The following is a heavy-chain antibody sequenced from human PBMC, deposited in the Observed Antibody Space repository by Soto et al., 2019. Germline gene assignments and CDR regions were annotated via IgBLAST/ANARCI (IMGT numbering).Heavy chain of an antibody. J-gene: IGHJ4*02. V-gene: IGHV3-23*01. Sequence: GSLRLSCAVSGFIFSNYPMSWVGQAPGKGLEWVSSVSPSGSNTYYGDSVKGRFTMSRDNSENTLYLQMNSLRVEDTALYYCVRPYYSSSWFPFDRWGQGTLGTVSS. CDR2: VSPSGSNT. D-gene: IGHD6-13*01. CDR1: GFIFSNYP. CDR3: VRPYYSSSWFPFDR.